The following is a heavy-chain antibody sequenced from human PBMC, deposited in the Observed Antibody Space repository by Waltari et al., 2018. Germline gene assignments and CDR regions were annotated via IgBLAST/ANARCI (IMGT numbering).Heavy chain of an antibody. CDR3: AREYSSSGWFDP. V-gene: IGHV1-8*03. D-gene: IGHD6-6*01. CDR1: GYTFTSYD. Sequence: QVQLVQSGAEVKKPGASVKVSCKASGYTFTSYDINWVRQATGQGLEGRGRMNPNRGNTGYAQKVQGRVTITRNTSISTAYMELSSLRSEDTAVYYCAREYSSSGWFDPWGQGTLVTVSS. CDR2: MNPNRGNT. J-gene: IGHJ5*02.